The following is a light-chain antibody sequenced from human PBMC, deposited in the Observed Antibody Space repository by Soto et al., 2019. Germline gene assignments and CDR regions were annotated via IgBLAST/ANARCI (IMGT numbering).Light chain of an antibody. CDR1: QSVSSRY. V-gene: IGKV3-20*01. CDR3: QQYGSSPPYT. J-gene: IGKJ2*01. CDR2: GAS. Sequence: EIVLTQSPGTLSLSPGERATLSCRASQSVSSRYLAWYQQKPGQAPRLLMYGASSRATGIPDRFSGSGSGTDFTRTISRLEPEDFAVYYCQQYGSSPPYTFDQGTKLEIK.